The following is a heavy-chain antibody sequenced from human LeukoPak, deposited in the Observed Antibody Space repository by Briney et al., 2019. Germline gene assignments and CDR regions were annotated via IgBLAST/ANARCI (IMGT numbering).Heavy chain of an antibody. D-gene: IGHD6-13*01. CDR3: AKGTFIAAAGPDY. V-gene: IGHV3-23*01. CDR1: GFTFDDYA. CDR2: ISGSGGST. Sequence: GGSLRLSCAASGFTFDDYAMHWVRQAPGKGLEWVSAISGSGGSTYYADSVKGRFTISRDNSKNTLYLQMNSLRAEDTAVYYCAKGTFIAAAGPDYWGQGTLVTVSS. J-gene: IGHJ4*02.